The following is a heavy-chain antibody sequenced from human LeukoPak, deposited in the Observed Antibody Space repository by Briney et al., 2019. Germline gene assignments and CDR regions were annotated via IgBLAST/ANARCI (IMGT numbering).Heavy chain of an antibody. V-gene: IGHV6-1*01. CDR2: TYYRSKWYN. J-gene: IGHJ4*02. D-gene: IGHD3-9*01. CDR3: ARDVGTTGWHTYDF. CDR1: GDSVSSNSAA. Sequence: SQTLSLTCAISGDSVSSNSAAWNWIRQSPSRGLEWLGRTYYRSKWYNDYAGSLMGRITISPDTSKNQFSLQVYSVTPEDTAVYYCARDVGTTGWHTYDFWGQGTLVTVSS.